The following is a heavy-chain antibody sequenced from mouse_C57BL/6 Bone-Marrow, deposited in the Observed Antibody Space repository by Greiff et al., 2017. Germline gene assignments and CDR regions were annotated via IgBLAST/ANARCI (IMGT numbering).Heavy chain of an antibody. Sequence: QVTLKVSGPGILQSSQTLSLTCSFSGFSLSTSGMGVSWIRQPSGKGLEWLAHIYWDDDKRYNPSLKSRLTISKDTSRNQVFLKITSVDTADTATYDCARRCYYYGSSYVYYAMDYWGQGTSVTVSS. V-gene: IGHV8-12*01. J-gene: IGHJ4*01. CDR1: GFSLSTSGMG. D-gene: IGHD1-1*01. CDR2: IYWDDDK. CDR3: ARRCYYYGSSYVYYAMDY.